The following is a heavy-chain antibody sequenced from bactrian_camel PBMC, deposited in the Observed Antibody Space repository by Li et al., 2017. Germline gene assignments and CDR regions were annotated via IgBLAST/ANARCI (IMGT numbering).Heavy chain of an antibody. V-gene: IGHV3S53*01. Sequence: HVQLVESGGGLVQPGGSLRLSCVASQYTTKTDCMAWFREVPGKEREGVAVIDSDGTTRYGDSVQGRFTISRDNAKNTAYLQMNSLQSEDTAVYYCTTPTRPGGIEYGYWGQGTQVTVS. CDR3: TTPTRPGGIEYGY. CDR2: IDSDGTT. J-gene: IGHJ4*01. CDR1: QYTTKTDC.